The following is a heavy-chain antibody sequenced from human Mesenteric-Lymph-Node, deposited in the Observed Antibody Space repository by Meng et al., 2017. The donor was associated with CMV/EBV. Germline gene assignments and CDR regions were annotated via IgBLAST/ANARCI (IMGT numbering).Heavy chain of an antibody. CDR3: ARAGSVEWLWNSAIWFDP. V-gene: IGHV3-11*04. CDR2: ISSSGNTN. Sequence: GESLKISCAASGFTFSDYYMSWIRLGPGKGLEWVSYISSSGNTNYYGGSVKGRFTISRDNAKNSLYLQMDSLRAEDAAVYYCARAGSVEWLWNSAIWFDPWGLGTLVTVSS. J-gene: IGHJ5*02. CDR1: GFTFSDYY. D-gene: IGHD3-3*01.